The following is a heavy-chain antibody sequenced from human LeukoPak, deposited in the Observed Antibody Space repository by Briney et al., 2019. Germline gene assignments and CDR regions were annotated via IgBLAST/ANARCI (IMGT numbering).Heavy chain of an antibody. CDR3: ARTGSRGWTYFDH. Sequence: ASVKVSCRASGYTFTSYDISWVRQAPGEGVEGVGWIRSYNDSTKYAPHFHDRVTMTTDTATSTAYMDLRSLRSDDTAVYYCARTGSRGWTYFDHWGQGALVTVSS. CDR2: IRSYNDST. V-gene: IGHV1-18*04. J-gene: IGHJ4*02. CDR1: GYTFTSYD. D-gene: IGHD6-19*01.